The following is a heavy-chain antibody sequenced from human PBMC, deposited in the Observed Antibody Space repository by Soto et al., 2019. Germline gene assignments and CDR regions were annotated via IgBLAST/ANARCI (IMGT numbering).Heavy chain of an antibody. Sequence: SETLSLTCTVSGGSISSYYWSWIRQPAGKGLGWIGRIYTSGSTNYNPSLKSRVTMSVDTSKNQFSLKLSSVTAADTAVYYCAASRVYYYDSSCFPRPFDFWGQGTMLTVSS. CDR2: IYTSGST. J-gene: IGHJ3*01. CDR3: AASRVYYYDSSCFPRPFDF. CDR1: GGSISSYY. D-gene: IGHD3-22*01. V-gene: IGHV4-4*07.